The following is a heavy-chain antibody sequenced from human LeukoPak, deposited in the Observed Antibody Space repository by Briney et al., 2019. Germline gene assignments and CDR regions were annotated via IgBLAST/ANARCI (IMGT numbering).Heavy chain of an antibody. CDR2: ISAYSGKT. CDR1: GYSFTSYG. J-gene: IGHJ4*02. CDR3: ARGYSGYAPHDY. Sequence: ASVKVSCKASGYSFTSYGISWVRQAPGQGLEWMGWISAYSGKTNYARNLQGRVTMTKDTSTTTAYMELRSLRSDDTAVYYCARGYSGYAPHDYWGQGTLVTVSS. V-gene: IGHV1-18*01. D-gene: IGHD5-12*01.